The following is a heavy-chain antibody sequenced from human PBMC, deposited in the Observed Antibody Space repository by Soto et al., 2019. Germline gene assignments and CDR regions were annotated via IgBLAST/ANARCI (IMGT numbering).Heavy chain of an antibody. D-gene: IGHD5-12*01. CDR1: GGTFSSYA. J-gene: IGHJ6*02. V-gene: IGHV1-69*06. CDR3: ARVRELVATVYGYDPYYYYYGMDA. CDR2: IIPIFGTA. Sequence: SVKVSCKASGGTFSSYAISWVRQAPGQGLEWMGGIIPIFGTANYAQKFQGRVTITADKSTSTAYMELSSLRSEDTAVYYCARVRELVATVYGYDPYYYYYGMDAWGQGTTVTVSS.